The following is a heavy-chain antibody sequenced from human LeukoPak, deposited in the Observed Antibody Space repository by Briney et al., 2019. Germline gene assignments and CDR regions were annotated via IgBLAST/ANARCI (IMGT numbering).Heavy chain of an antibody. CDR1: GFTFEASA. CDR3: AKVVKGSWYSDY. Sequence: GGSLRLSCAASGFTFEASAMSWVRQAPGKGLEWVAVITGGGESTYYADSVKGRFAISRDNSRKTLFLQVNSLRAEDTAVYYCAKVVKGSWYSDYWGQGTLVTVSS. V-gene: IGHV3-23*01. CDR2: ITGGGEST. J-gene: IGHJ4*02. D-gene: IGHD2-15*01.